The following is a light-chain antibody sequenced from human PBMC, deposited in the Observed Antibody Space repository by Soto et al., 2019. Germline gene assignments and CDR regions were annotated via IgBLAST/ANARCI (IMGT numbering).Light chain of an antibody. CDR1: QYVSNK. J-gene: IGKJ1*01. V-gene: IGKV3-15*01. Sequence: IVMTQSPATLSVSPGETATLSCRASQYVSNKVAWYQQKPGQAPSLLILGASTRATGVPARFSGSGSGTELTLTISSLQSDDFAVYHCQQYNSWPRTFGQGTKVDIK. CDR2: GAS. CDR3: QQYNSWPRT.